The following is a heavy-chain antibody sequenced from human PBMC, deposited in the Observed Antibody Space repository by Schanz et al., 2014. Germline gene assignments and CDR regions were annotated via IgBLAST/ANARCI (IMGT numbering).Heavy chain of an antibody. CDR2: IIPIHGIV. D-gene: IGHD5-12*01. CDR3: ARVFGGVATIPFDY. J-gene: IGHJ4*02. Sequence: QVQLVQSGAEVKKPGSSMKVSCKASGGTFSTYPINWLRQAPGQGLEWMGRIIPIHGIVNYAQRFQDRVRITADKSTSTAYMELSSLRSDDTAVYYCARVFGGVATIPFDYWGQGTLVIVSS. CDR1: GGTFSTYP. V-gene: IGHV1-69*02.